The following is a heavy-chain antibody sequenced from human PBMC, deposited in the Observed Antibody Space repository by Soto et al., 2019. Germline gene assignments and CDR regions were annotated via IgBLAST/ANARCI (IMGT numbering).Heavy chain of an antibody. J-gene: IGHJ6*02. CDR1: GYSFTSYW. V-gene: IGHV5-51*01. D-gene: IGHD1-26*01. Sequence: ESLKISCQGSGYSFTSYWIGWVRQMPGKGLEWMGIIYPGDSDTRYSPSFQGQVTISADKSISTAYLQWSSLKASDTAMYYRARHRGSYSKLAYYYGMDVWGQGTSVTVYS. CDR3: ARHRGSYSKLAYYYGMDV. CDR2: IYPGDSDT.